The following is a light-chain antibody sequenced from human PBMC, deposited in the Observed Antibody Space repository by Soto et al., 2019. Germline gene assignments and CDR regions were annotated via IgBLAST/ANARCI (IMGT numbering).Light chain of an antibody. V-gene: IGLV1-44*01. CDR1: SSNIGSNI. J-gene: IGLJ2*01. CDR2: SNN. Sequence: QSVLTQPPSASGTPGQRVTISCSGSSSNIGSNIVNWYQQLPGTAPKLLIYSNNQRPSGVPDRFSGSKSGTSASLAISGLQSEDEADYYCAAWDDSLNGPDVVFGGGTKLTVL. CDR3: AAWDDSLNGPDVV.